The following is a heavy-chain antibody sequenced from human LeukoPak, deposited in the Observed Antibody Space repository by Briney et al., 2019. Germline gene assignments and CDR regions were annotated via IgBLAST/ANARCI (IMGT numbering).Heavy chain of an antibody. D-gene: IGHD4-17*01. J-gene: IGHJ4*02. V-gene: IGHV1-24*01. CDR3: ARDYGDYGETFDY. CDR1: GYTLTELS. CDR2: FDPEDGEA. Sequence: GASVKVSCKVSGYTLTELSMHWVRQAPGKGLGWMGGFDPEDGEAIYAQKFQGRVTMTRDTSISTAYMELSRLRSDDTAVYYCARDYGDYGETFDYWGQGTLVTVSS.